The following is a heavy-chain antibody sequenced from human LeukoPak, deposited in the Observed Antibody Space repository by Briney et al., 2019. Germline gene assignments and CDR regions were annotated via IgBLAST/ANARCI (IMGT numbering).Heavy chain of an antibody. CDR3: ARHGAGSYGYFDY. CDR2: IYSGGGE. CDR1: GFSISTNY. D-gene: IGHD3-10*01. J-gene: IGHJ4*02. V-gene: IGHV3-53*01. Sequence: GGSLRLSCAASGFSISTNYMSWVRQAPGKGLEWVSVIYSGGGEYYADSVKGRIAISKDNSKNTLWLQMNSLRAEDTAVYYCARHGAGSYGYFDYWGQGTLVTVSS.